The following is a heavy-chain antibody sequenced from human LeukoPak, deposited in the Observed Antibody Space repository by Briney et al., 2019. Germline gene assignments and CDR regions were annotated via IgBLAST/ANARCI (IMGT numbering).Heavy chain of an antibody. D-gene: IGHD2-15*01. CDR1: GFTFGDYA. CDR3: VRDGQPGHCIAGNCFSHNRFGL. Sequence: PGGSLRLSCTASGFTFGDYAIHWVRQAPGKGLEWVAIILFNGSLKFYTDSVRGRFTISRDDSKNTVYLQMNSLRPEDTAMYHCVRDGQPGHCIAGNCFSHNRFGLWGQGTLVTASS. J-gene: IGHJ5*02. CDR2: ILFNGSLK. V-gene: IGHV3-30*03.